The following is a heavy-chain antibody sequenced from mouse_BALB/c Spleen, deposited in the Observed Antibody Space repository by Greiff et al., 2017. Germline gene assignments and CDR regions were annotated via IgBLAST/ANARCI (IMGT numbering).Heavy chain of an antibody. Sequence: EVKLQESGAELVRPGALVKLSCKASGFNIKDYYMHWVKQRPEQGLEWIGWIDPENGNTIYDPKFQGKASITADTSSNTAYLQLSSLTSEDTAVYYCARGDYDAATWFAYWGQGTLVTVSA. V-gene: IGHV14-1*02. CDR3: ARGDYDAATWFAY. CDR2: IDPENGNT. D-gene: IGHD2-4*01. J-gene: IGHJ3*01. CDR1: GFNIKDYY.